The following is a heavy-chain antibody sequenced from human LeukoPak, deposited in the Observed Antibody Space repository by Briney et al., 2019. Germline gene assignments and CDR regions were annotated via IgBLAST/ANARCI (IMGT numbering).Heavy chain of an antibody. Sequence: GGSLRLSCAASGFTFSSYWMHWVRQAPGKGLVWVSRINSDGSTTNYADSVKGRFTISRDNAKNSLYLQMNSLRAEDTAVYYCASTTVTTFPDYWGQGTLVTVSS. V-gene: IGHV3-74*01. CDR2: INSDGSTT. J-gene: IGHJ4*02. CDR1: GFTFSSYW. CDR3: ASTTVTTFPDY. D-gene: IGHD4-17*01.